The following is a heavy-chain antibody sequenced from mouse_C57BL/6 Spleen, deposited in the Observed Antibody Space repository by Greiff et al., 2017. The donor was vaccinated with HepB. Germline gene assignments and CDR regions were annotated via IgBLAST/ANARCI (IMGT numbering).Heavy chain of an antibody. CDR2: IYPGDGDT. CDR3: ARSEGTTVVATDY. J-gene: IGHJ2*01. CDR1: GYAFSSSW. Sequence: QVQLQQSGPELVKPGASVKISCKASGYAFSSSWMNWVKQRPGKGLEWIGRIYPGDGDTNYNGKFKGKATLTADKSSSTAYMQLSSLTSEDSAVYFCARSEGTTVVATDYWGQGTTLTVSS. D-gene: IGHD1-1*01. V-gene: IGHV1-82*01.